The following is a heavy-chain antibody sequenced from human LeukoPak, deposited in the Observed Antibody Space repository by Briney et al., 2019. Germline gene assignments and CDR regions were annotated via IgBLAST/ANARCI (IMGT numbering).Heavy chain of an antibody. CDR1: GFTFSSYE. CDR2: ISSSGSTI. CDR3: ARDCTNGVCVKQFDY. J-gene: IGHJ4*02. Sequence: GGSLRLSCAASGFTFSSYEMNWVRQAPGKGLEWVPYISSSGSTIYYADSVKGRFTISRDNAKNSLYLQMNSLRAEDTAVYYCARDCTNGVCVKQFDYWGQGTLVTVSS. D-gene: IGHD2-8*01. V-gene: IGHV3-48*03.